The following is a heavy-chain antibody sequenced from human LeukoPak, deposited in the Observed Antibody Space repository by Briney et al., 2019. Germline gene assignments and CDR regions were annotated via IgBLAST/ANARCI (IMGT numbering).Heavy chain of an antibody. CDR3: AKDIQLST. V-gene: IGHV3-23*01. CDR2: IGASGEST. J-gene: IGHJ3*01. CDR1: GFTFSVAA. Sequence: GGSLRLSCAASGFTFSVAAMTWVRQAPGKGLEWVSLIGASGESTYYADSVEGRFTISRDNSKNTLSLQMNSLRVEDTAMYFCAKDIQLSTWGLGTMVTVSS. D-gene: IGHD5-24*01.